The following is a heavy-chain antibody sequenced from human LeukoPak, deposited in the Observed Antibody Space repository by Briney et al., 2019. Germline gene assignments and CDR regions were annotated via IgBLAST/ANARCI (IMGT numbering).Heavy chain of an antibody. D-gene: IGHD3-16*01. CDR2: IYHSGST. CDR3: ARGGVRSGRAIDY. V-gene: IGHV4-4*02. J-gene: IGHJ4*02. Sequence: SETLSLTCAVSGGSISSSNWWSWVRQPPGKGLEWIGEIYHSGSTNYNPSLKSRVTISVDTSKNQFSLKLSSVTAADTAVYYCARGGVRSGRAIDYWGQGTLVTVSS. CDR1: GGSISSSNW.